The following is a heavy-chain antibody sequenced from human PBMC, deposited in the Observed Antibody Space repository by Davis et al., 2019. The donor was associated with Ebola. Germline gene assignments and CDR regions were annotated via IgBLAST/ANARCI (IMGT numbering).Heavy chain of an antibody. V-gene: IGHV1-18*01. CDR3: ARLRLRYYGMDV. CDR1: GYTFTSYG. J-gene: IGHJ6*02. CDR2: ISAYNGNT. Sequence: ASVKVSCKASGYTFTSYGISWVRQAPGQGLEWMGWISAYNGNTNYAQKFQGRVTMTRDTSTSTVYMELSSLRSEDTAVYYCARLRLRYYGMDVWGQGTTVTVSS.